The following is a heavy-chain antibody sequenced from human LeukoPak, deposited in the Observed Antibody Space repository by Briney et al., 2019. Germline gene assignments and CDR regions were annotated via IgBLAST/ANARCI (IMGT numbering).Heavy chain of an antibody. Sequence: ASVKVSCKASGGTFSSYAISWVRQAPGQGLEWMGGIIPIFGTANYAQKFQGRVTITTDESTSTAYMELSSLRSEDTAVYYCAIKMGCSSTSCSEIDYWGQGTLVTVSS. CDR1: GGTFSSYA. CDR2: IIPIFGTA. J-gene: IGHJ4*02. V-gene: IGHV1-69*05. CDR3: AIKMGCSSTSCSEIDY. D-gene: IGHD2-2*01.